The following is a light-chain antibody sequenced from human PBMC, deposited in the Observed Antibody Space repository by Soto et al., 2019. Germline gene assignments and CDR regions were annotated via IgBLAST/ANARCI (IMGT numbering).Light chain of an antibody. J-gene: IGKJ4*01. Sequence: ILFARSPGTLSFFSGEGAPLSFRASQSVNIYLAWYQQKPGQAPRLLIYDASNRATGIPARFSGSGSGTDFTLTISSLEPEDIAVYYCQQRSNWRVTFGGGTKVDIK. CDR2: DAS. V-gene: IGKV3-11*01. CDR1: QSVNIY. CDR3: QQRSNWRVT.